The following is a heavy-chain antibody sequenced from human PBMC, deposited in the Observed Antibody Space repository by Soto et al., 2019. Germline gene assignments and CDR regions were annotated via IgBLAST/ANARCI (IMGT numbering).Heavy chain of an antibody. CDR2: IYYSGST. Sequence: SETLSLTCTVSGGSISSYYWSWIRQPPGKGLEWIGYIYYSGSTNYNPSLKSRVTISVDTSKNQFSLKLSSVTAADTAVYYCARGFVRYCSSTSCPYYFDYWGQGTLVTVSS. CDR3: ARGFVRYCSSTSCPYYFDY. CDR1: GGSISSYY. D-gene: IGHD2-2*01. J-gene: IGHJ4*02. V-gene: IGHV4-59*12.